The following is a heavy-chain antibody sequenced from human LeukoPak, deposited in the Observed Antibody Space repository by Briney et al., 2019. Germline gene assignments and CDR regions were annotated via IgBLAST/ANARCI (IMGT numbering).Heavy chain of an antibody. CDR1: GFTFSSYE. D-gene: IGHD3-10*02. V-gene: IGHV3-48*03. CDR2: ISSSGSTI. CDR3: AELGITMIGGV. J-gene: IGHJ6*04. Sequence: GGSLRLSCAASGFTFSSYEMNWVRQAPGKGLEWVSYISSSGSTIYYADSVKGRFTVSRDNAKNSLYLQMNSLRAEDTAVYHCAELGITMIGGVWGKGTTVTISS.